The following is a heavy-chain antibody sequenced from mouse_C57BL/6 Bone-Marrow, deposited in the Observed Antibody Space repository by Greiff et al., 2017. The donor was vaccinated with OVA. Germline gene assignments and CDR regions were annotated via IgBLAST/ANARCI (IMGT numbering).Heavy chain of an antibody. V-gene: IGHV3-6*01. CDR2: ISYDGSN. CDR3: ARGGIDGYYPYAMDY. CDR1: GYSITSGYY. Sequence: VQLQQSGPGLVKPSQSLSLTCSVTGYSITSGYYWNWIRQFPGNKLEWMGYISYDGSNNYNPSLKNRISITRDTSKNQFFLKLNSVTTEDTATYYCARGGIDGYYPYAMDYWGQGTSVTVSS. D-gene: IGHD2-3*01. J-gene: IGHJ4*01.